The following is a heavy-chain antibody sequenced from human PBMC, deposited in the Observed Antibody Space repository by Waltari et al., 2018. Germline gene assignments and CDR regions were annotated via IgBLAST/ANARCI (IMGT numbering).Heavy chain of an antibody. CDR3: ARGGYYDFWSGYGHWFDP. D-gene: IGHD3-3*01. CDR2: IYHSGST. Sequence: QVQLQESGPGLVKPSETLSLTCAVSGYSISSGYYWGWIRQPPGKGLEWIGSIYHSGSTYYNPSLKSRVTISVDTSKNQFSLKLSSVTAADTAVYYCARGGYYDFWSGYGHWFDPWGQGTLVTVSS. CDR1: GYSISSGYY. V-gene: IGHV4-38-2*01. J-gene: IGHJ5*02.